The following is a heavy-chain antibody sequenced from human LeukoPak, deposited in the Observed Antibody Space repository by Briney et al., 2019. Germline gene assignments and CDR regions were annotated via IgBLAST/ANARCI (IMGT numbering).Heavy chain of an antibody. D-gene: IGHD3/OR15-3a*01. V-gene: IGHV3-66*01. J-gene: IGHJ1*01. CDR2: IYSGGST. CDR3: ASSGTGYRYFHH. CDR1: GFTVSSNY. Sequence: GGSLRLSCAASGFTVSSNYMSWVRQAPGKGLEWVSVIYSGGSTYYADSVKGRFTIYRDNSKNKLYLKMNSLRDEDTAVYYCASSGTGYRYFHHWGQGTLVTVSS.